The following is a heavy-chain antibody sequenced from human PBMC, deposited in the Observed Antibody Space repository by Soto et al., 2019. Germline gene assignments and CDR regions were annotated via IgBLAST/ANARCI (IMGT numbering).Heavy chain of an antibody. CDR3: AREGPMAGAGGFDV. CDR2: IWYDGSNE. CDR1: GFTFSDHG. Sequence: QVQVVESGGGVVQPGRSLRLSCAASGFTFSDHGMHWVRQAPGKGLEWVAVIWYDGSNEDYPDSVKGRFTISRDNSKNTLYLQMNSLGAEDTAVYYCAREGPMAGAGGFDVWGQGTMVTVSS. J-gene: IGHJ3*01. V-gene: IGHV3-33*01. D-gene: IGHD6-19*01.